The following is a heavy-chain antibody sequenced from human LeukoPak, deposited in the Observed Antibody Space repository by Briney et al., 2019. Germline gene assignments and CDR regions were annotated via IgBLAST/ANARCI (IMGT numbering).Heavy chain of an antibody. J-gene: IGHJ4*02. D-gene: IGHD4-17*01. Sequence: PGGSLRLSCAASGFTFTSYGMSWVRQAPGKGLEWVSTISGSGGSRHYADFVKGRFNISRDNFKNTVSLQMNSLRAEDTAVYYCAKDLPDYGDYEVGYWGQGTLVTVSS. CDR1: GFTFTSYG. V-gene: IGHV3-23*01. CDR2: ISGSGGSR. CDR3: AKDLPDYGDYEVGY.